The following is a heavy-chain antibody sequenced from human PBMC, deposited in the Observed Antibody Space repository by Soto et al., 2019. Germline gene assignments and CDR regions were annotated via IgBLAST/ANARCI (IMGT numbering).Heavy chain of an antibody. CDR3: ARSITVVTALDF. CDR1: GYTFTSYA. D-gene: IGHD2-21*02. V-gene: IGHV1-3*01. J-gene: IGHJ4*02. CDR2: INAGNGNT. Sequence: GASVKVSCKASGYTFTSYAMHWVRQAPGQRLEWMGWINAGNGNTKYSQKFQGRVTITRDTSASTAYMELSSLRPEETAVYYCARSITVVTALDFWGKETLVTFPS.